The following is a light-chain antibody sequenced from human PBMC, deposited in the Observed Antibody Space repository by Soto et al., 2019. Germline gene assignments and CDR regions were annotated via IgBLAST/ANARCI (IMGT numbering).Light chain of an antibody. CDR3: QKFNKWPWT. V-gene: IGKV3-15*01. Sequence: IVMTQSPATLPVSPWERATLSCRASQRISSNLAWYQQRRGQAPRLLIYGASTRAPGIPARFSGSGSETEFTLTISNLQSEDFAIYFCQKFNKWPWTFGQGTKVDIK. J-gene: IGKJ1*01. CDR1: QRISSN. CDR2: GAS.